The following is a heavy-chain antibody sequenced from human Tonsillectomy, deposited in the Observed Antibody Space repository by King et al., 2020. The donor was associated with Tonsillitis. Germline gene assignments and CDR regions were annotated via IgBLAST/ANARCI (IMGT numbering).Heavy chain of an antibody. J-gene: IGHJ4*02. CDR1: GGTFIKYA. D-gene: IGHD5-12*01. CDR3: AGVWYSGDDSELY. Sequence: QLVQSGAEVRKPGSSVKLSCKASGGTFIKYAISWVRQDPGQGPEWMGGIIPLFGKPNYAQKFKGRVTITADESANTVYMEWSSLRSEDTAMYYCAGVWYSGDDSELYWGQGTLVTVSS. CDR2: IIPLFGKP. V-gene: IGHV1-69*12.